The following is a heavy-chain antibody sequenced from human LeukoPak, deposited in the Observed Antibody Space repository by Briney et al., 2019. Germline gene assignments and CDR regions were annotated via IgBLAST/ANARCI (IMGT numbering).Heavy chain of an antibody. CDR1: GFTFSSYA. CDR2: ISYDGSNK. J-gene: IGHJ4*02. Sequence: GGSLRLSCAASGFTFSSYAMHWVRQAPGKGLEWVAVISYDGSNKYYADSVKGRFTISRDNSKNTLYLQMNSLRAEDTAVYYCVRYFDWSYFDYWGQGTLVTVSS. CDR3: VRYFDWSYFDY. V-gene: IGHV3-30-3*01. D-gene: IGHD3-9*01.